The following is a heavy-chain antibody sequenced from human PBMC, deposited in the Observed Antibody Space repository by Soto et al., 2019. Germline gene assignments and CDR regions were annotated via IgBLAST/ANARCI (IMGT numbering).Heavy chain of an antibody. D-gene: IGHD3-3*01. Sequence: GASVKVSCKASGGTFSSYAISWVRQAPGQGXEWMGGIIPIFGTANYAQKFQGRVTITADESTSTAYMELSSLRSEDTAVYYCARLAYYDFWSGYWNWFDPWGQGTLVTVSS. CDR3: ARLAYYDFWSGYWNWFDP. CDR2: IIPIFGTA. V-gene: IGHV1-69*13. J-gene: IGHJ5*02. CDR1: GGTFSSYA.